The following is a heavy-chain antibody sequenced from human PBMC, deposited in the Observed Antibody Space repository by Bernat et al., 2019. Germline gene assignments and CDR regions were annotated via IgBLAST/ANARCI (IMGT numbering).Heavy chain of an antibody. CDR3: ARDSELDDAFDI. Sequence: QVQLVQSGAEVKKPGASVKVSCKASGYTFSGYYIHWVRQAPVQGLEWMGWINPNSGGTNYPHEFQGRVTMTRDTSISTVYMELSRLRSDDTAVYYCARDSELDDAFDIWGQGTMVTVSS. CDR1: GYTFSGYY. CDR2: INPNSGGT. D-gene: IGHD1-26*01. J-gene: IGHJ3*02. V-gene: IGHV1-2*02.